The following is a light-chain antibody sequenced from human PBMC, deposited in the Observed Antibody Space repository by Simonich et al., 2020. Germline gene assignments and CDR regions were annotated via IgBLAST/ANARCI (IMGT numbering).Light chain of an antibody. CDR1: QSISSY. CDR2: AAS. CDR3: QQSYSTPYT. J-gene: IGKJ2*01. Sequence: DIQMTQSPSSLSASVGDRVTITCRASQSISSYLNWYQQKPGKAPKLLIYAASILQSGVPSRVSVSGSGTDFTLTISSLQPEDFATYYCQQSYSTPYTFGQGTKLEIK. V-gene: IGKV1-39*01.